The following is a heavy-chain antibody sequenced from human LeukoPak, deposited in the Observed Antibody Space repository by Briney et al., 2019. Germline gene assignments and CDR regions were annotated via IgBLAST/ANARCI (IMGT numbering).Heavy chain of an antibody. CDR3: ARSRGPNTFGGVHDF. CDR1: GFTFSPYA. J-gene: IGHJ4*02. CDR2: FSGSGSST. Sequence: PGGSLRLSCAASGFTFSPYAMTWVRQAPGKGLEWVSGFSGSGSSTYYADSVKGRFTISRDNSKNTLYLQMNSLRAEDTAVYYCARSRGPNTFGGVHDFWGQGTLVTVSS. V-gene: IGHV3-23*01. D-gene: IGHD3-16*01.